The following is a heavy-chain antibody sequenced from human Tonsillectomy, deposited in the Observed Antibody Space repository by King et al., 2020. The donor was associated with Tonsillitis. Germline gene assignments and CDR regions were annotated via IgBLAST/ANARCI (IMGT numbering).Heavy chain of an antibody. CDR3: ARVHYYYDSSGYYRRTYYFDY. J-gene: IGHJ4*02. CDR2: IYYSGST. Sequence: QLQESGPGLVKPSQTLSLTCTVSGGSISSGDYYWSWIRQPPGKGLEWIGYIYYSGSTYYNPSLKSRVTISVDTSKNQFSLKLSSVTAADTAVYYCARVHYYYDSSGYYRRTYYFDYWGQGTLVTVSS. V-gene: IGHV4-30-4*01. CDR1: GGSISSGDYY. D-gene: IGHD3-22*01.